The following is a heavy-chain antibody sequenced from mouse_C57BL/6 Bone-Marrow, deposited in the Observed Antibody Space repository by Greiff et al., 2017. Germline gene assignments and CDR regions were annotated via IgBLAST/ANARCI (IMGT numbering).Heavy chain of an antibody. D-gene: IGHD1-1*01. V-gene: IGHV5-6*01. J-gene: IGHJ2*01. CDR3: ARLITTVVAKGFDY. Sequence: EVKLMESGGDLVKPGGSLKLSCAASGFTFSSYGMSWVRQTPDKRLEWVATISSGGSYTYYPDSVKGRFTISRDNAKNTLYLQMSSLKSEDTAMYYCARLITTVVAKGFDYWGQGTTLTVSS. CDR2: ISSGGSYT. CDR1: GFTFSSYG.